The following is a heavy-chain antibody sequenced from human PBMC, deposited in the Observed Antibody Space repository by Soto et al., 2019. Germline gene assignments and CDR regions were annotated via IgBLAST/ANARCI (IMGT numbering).Heavy chain of an antibody. J-gene: IGHJ4*02. Sequence: SETLSLTCTVSAGSISSGGYYWSWIRQHPGKGLEWIGYIYYSGSTYYNPSLKSRVTISVDTSKNQFSLKLSSVTAAATAVYYCARPYPSYPYFDYWGQGTMVTVSS. CDR2: IYYSGST. D-gene: IGHD1-26*01. V-gene: IGHV4-31*03. CDR1: AGSISSGGYY. CDR3: ARPYPSYPYFDY.